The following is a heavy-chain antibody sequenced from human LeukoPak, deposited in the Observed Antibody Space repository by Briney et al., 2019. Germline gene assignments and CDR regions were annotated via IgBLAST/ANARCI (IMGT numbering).Heavy chain of an antibody. J-gene: IGHJ5*02. CDR3: ASSAMNDYNGYDYQVWWFDP. D-gene: IGHD5-12*01. V-gene: IGHV1-2*02. Sequence: GASVKVSCKASGYTLTRSYMHWVRQAPGHGLEWMGWINPNSGGTKYVQKFQGRVTMTRDTSISAAHTERSRLRDDDTAAYYSASSAMNDYNGYDYQVWWFDPWGQGTLVTVSS. CDR1: GYTLTRSY. CDR2: INPNSGGT.